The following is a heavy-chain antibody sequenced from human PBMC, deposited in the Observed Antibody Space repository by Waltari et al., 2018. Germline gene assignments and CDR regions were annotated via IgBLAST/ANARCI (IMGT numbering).Heavy chain of an antibody. V-gene: IGHV4-34*01. D-gene: IGHD3-16*01. CDR3: ARGITRVPI. J-gene: IGHJ3*02. Sequence: QVQLQQWGAGLLKPSETLSLTCAVYGGSFSGYYWSWIRQPPGKGLEWIGEINHRGSTNYNPTLKSRVTISVDTSKNQFSLKLSSVTAADTAVYYCARGITRVPIWGQGTMVTVSS. CDR2: INHRGST. CDR1: GGSFSGYY.